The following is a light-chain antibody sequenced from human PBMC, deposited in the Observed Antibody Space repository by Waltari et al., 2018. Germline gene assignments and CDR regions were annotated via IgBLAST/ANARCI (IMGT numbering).Light chain of an antibody. CDR3: QKYDRLPAT. V-gene: IGKV3-20*01. CDR1: QSVSRF. Sequence: EIVLTQSPGTLSLSPGERATLSCRASQSVSRFLAWYQQKPGQAPRLLISGASSRATGIPDRFSGSGSGTDFSLTISRLEPEDFAVYYCQKYDRLPATFVKGTNVEIK. J-gene: IGKJ1*01. CDR2: GAS.